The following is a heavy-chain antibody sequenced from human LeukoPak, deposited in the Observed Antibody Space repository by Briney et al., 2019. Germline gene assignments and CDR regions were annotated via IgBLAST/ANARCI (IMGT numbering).Heavy chain of an antibody. D-gene: IGHD2-2*03. CDR3: ATLKSGYCSTTSCLNYFDF. V-gene: IGHV3-7*03. CDR1: GFTFSSYW. Sequence: GGSLRLSCAASGFTFSSYWMSWVRQAPGKGLEWVANIKQDGSEKYYVDSVKGRFTISRDNAKNSLYLQMNSLRAEDTAVYYCATLKSGYCSTTSCLNYFDFWGQGTLVTVSS. CDR2: IKQDGSEK. J-gene: IGHJ4*02.